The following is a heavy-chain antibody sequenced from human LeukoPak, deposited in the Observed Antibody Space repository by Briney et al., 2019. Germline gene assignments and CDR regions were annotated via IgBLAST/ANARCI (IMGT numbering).Heavy chain of an antibody. CDR1: GYTFTGYY. CDR3: ARSRITMVRGVISRFDP. Sequence: ASVKVSCKASGYTFTGYYMHWVRQAPGQGLEWMGWINPNSGGTNYAQKFQGRVTMTRDTSISTAYMELSRLRSDDTAVYYCARSRITMVRGVISRFDPWGQGTLVTVSP. D-gene: IGHD3-10*01. CDR2: INPNSGGT. V-gene: IGHV1-2*02. J-gene: IGHJ5*02.